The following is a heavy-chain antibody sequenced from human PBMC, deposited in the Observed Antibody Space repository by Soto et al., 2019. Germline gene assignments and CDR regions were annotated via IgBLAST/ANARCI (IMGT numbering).Heavy chain of an antibody. V-gene: IGHV4-39*01. D-gene: IGHD6-13*01. CDR1: GGSISSSDNY. CDR3: AGNGGISAAGKQGWFDP. CDR2: IYYSGHT. Sequence: SETLSLTCTLSGGSISSSDNYWGRLRPPPGRGLEWIVSIYYSGHTYFNVSLRSRVSISIDTSKHQFSLTLSSMTAADSAIYYCAGNGGISAAGKQGWFDPWGLGTLVTVSS. J-gene: IGHJ5*02.